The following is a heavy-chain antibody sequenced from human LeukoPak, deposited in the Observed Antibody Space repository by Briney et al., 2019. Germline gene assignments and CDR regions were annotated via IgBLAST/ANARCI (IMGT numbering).Heavy chain of an antibody. V-gene: IGHV3-21*01. J-gene: IGHJ4*02. CDR3: ARDGFDYYDSSGFDY. Sequence: GRSLRLSCAASGFTFSSYSMNWVRQAPGKGLEWVSSISSSSSYIYYADSVKGRFTISRDNAKNSLYLQMNSLRAEDTAVYYCARDGFDYYDSSGFDYWGQGTLVTVSS. CDR1: GFTFSSYS. CDR2: ISSSSSYI. D-gene: IGHD3-22*01.